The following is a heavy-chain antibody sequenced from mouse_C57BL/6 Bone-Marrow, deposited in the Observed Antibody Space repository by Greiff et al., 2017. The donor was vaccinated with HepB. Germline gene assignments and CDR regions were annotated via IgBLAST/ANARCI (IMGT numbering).Heavy chain of an antibody. CDR3: ARKRDYAMYY. V-gene: IGHV1-50*01. CDR2: IDPSDSYT. J-gene: IGHJ4*01. Sequence: QVQLQQPGAELVKPGASVKLSCKASGYTFTSYWMQWVKQRPGQGLEWIGEIDPSDSYTNYNQKFKGKATLTVDTSSSTAYMQRSSLTSEDSAVYYCARKRDYAMYYWGQGTSVTVSS. CDR1: GYTFTSYW.